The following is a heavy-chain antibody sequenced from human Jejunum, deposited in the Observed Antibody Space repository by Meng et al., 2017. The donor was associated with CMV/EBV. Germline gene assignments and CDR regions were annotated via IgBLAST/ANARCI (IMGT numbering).Heavy chain of an antibody. V-gene: IGHV4-59*01. CDR1: VDSITTYY. Sequence: TVSVDSITTYYWSWIRQPPGKGLEWFGYIYYSGTTNYNPSLKSRVTISKDTSKNQFSLKLNSVTTADTAMYYCARDNGDYYYGMDVWGQGTPVTVSS. CDR2: IYYSGTT. CDR3: ARDNGDYYYGMDV. D-gene: IGHD4-17*01. J-gene: IGHJ6*02.